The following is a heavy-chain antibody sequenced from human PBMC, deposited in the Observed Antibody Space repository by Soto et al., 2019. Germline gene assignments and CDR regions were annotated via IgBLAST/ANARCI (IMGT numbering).Heavy chain of an antibody. CDR2: INHSGST. CDR3: ARGRTRLTPWYFDY. V-gene: IGHV4-34*01. Sequence: SETLSLTCAVYGVSFSGYYWSWIRQPPGKGLEWIGEINHSGSTNYNPSLKRRVTISVDTSKNQFSLKLSSVTAADTAVYYCARGRTRLTPWYFDYWGQGTLVTVSS. D-gene: IGHD2-2*01. CDR1: GVSFSGYY. J-gene: IGHJ4*02.